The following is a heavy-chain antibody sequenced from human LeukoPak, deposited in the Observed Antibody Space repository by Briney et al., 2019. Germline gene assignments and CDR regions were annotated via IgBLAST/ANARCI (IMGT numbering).Heavy chain of an antibody. D-gene: IGHD6-13*01. J-gene: IGHJ5*02. CDR1: GFTFSSYS. CDR3: AKYSSSWTSFDP. Sequence: GGSLRLSCAASGFTFSSYSMNWVRQAPGKGLEWVSSISSSSSYIYYADSVKGRFTISRDNAKNSLYLQMNSLRAEDTAVYYCAKYSSSWTSFDPWGQGTLVTVSS. CDR2: ISSSSSYI. V-gene: IGHV3-21*04.